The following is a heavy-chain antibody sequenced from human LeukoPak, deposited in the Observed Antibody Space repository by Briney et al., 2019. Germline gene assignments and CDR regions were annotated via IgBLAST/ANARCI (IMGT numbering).Heavy chain of an antibody. CDR1: GYTFTSYG. V-gene: IGHV1-18*01. CDR3: ARDSGYYSGSLY. Sequence: ASVKVSCKASGYTFTSYGTNWVRQAPGQRLKWIGWISAYNGNTNYAQNLQGRVTITTDTSTSIAYMELRSLRSDDTAVYYCARDSGYYSGSLYWGQGTLVTVSS. CDR2: ISAYNGNT. D-gene: IGHD3-10*01. J-gene: IGHJ4*02.